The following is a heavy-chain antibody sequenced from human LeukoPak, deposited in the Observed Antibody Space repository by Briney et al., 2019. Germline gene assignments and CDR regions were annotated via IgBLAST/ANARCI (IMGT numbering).Heavy chain of an antibody. J-gene: IGHJ4*02. D-gene: IGHD4-11*01. Sequence: AETLTLTCTVSGGSISSSSYYWGWIRQPPGKGLEWIGSIYYSGSTYYNPSLKSRVTISVDTSKNQFSLKLSSVTAADTAVYYCARPVMVGSNCYFDYWGQGTLVTVSS. CDR3: ARPVMVGSNCYFDY. CDR1: GGSISSSSYY. V-gene: IGHV4-39*01. CDR2: IYYSGST.